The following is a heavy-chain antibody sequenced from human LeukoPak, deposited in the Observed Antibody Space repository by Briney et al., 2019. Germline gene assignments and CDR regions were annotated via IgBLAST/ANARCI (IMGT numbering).Heavy chain of an antibody. CDR2: INPNSGGT. Sequence: ASVKVSCKASRGTFSSYAISWVRQAPGQGLEWMGWINPNSGGTNYAQKFQGRVTMTRDTSISTAYMELSRLRSDDTAVYYCASSGSSWFVGYYFDYWGQGTLVTVSS. D-gene: IGHD6-13*01. CDR3: ASSGSSWFVGYYFDY. CDR1: RGTFSSYA. J-gene: IGHJ4*02. V-gene: IGHV1-2*02.